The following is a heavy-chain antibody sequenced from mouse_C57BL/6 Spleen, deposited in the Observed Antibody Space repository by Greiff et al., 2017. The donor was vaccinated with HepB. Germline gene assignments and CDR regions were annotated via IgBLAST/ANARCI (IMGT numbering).Heavy chain of an antibody. CDR3: AIGSITTVVSYWYFDV. Sequence: VQLQQSGPELVKPGASVKISCKASGYSFTDYNMNWVKQSNGKSLEWIGVINPNYGTTSYNQKFKGKATLTVDQSSSTAYMQLNSLTSEDSAVYYCAIGSITTVVSYWYFDVWGTGTTVTVSS. CDR1: GYSFTDYN. V-gene: IGHV1-39*01. D-gene: IGHD1-1*01. J-gene: IGHJ1*03. CDR2: INPNYGTT.